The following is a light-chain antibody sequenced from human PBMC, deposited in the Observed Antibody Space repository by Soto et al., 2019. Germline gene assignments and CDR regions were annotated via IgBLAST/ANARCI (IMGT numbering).Light chain of an antibody. CDR3: CSYAGTSTHTV. V-gene: IGLV2-23*02. CDR1: SSDVGSYNL. Sequence: QSALTQPASVSGSPGQSITISYTGTSSDVGSYNLVSWYQQHPGKAPKLIISEVSKRPSGISDLFSGSKSGSTASLTISGLQAEDEADYYCCSYAGTSTHTVFGGGTQLTVL. CDR2: EVS. J-gene: IGLJ7*01.